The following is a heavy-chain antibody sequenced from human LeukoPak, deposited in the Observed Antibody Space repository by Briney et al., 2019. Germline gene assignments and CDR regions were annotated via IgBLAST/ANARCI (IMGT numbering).Heavy chain of an antibody. D-gene: IGHD6-19*01. Sequence: PGGSLRLSCAASGFTFSNHAMSWVRQAPGKGLEWVSSISGGGDRINYADSVKGRFTIPRDNSRNTLYLQMDNLGAEDTAVYYCAKNPLLAGTIYFDYWGQGTLVTVSS. CDR2: ISGGGDRI. CDR3: AKNPLLAGTIYFDY. V-gene: IGHV3-23*01. J-gene: IGHJ4*02. CDR1: GFTFSNHA.